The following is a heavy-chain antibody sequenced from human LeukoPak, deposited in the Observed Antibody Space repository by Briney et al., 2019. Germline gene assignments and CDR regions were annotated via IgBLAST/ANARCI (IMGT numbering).Heavy chain of an antibody. CDR2: IYYSGST. Sequence: SETLSLTCTVSGGSISSYYWNWIRQPPGKGLEWIGYIYYSGSTNYNPSLKSRVTISIDTSKKQFSLKLSSVTAADTAVYYCARDWHTGEDAFNFWGQGTVVTVS. V-gene: IGHV4-59*12. CDR3: ARDWHTGEDAFNF. J-gene: IGHJ3*01. CDR1: GGSISSYY. D-gene: IGHD3-16*01.